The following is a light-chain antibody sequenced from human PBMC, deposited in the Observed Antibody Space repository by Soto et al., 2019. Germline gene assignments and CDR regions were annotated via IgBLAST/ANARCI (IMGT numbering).Light chain of an antibody. CDR3: QSYDTSLSGSDWV. CDR2: ANN. Sequence: QPVLTQPPSVSGAPGQRVTISCTGSSSNIGADYDVHWYQQLPGTAPKLLIYANNNRPSGVPDRFSGSKSGTSASLAITGLQAEDEADYYCQSYDTSLSGSDWVFGGGTKLTVL. CDR1: SSNIGADYD. V-gene: IGLV1-40*01. J-gene: IGLJ3*02.